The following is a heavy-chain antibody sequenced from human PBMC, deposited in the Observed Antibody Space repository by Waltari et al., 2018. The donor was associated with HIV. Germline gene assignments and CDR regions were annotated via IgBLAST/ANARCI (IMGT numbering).Heavy chain of an antibody. D-gene: IGHD4-17*01. Sequence: QVQLQESGPGLVKPSGTLSLTCAVPGGSISSSNWWRWVRQPPGKGLEWIGEIYHSGSTNYNPSLKSRVTISVDKSKNQFSLKLSSVTAADTAVYYCARDSSTVTTAHLGYWGQGTLVTVSS. CDR1: GGSISSSNW. CDR3: ARDSSTVTTAHLGY. V-gene: IGHV4-4*02. CDR2: IYHSGST. J-gene: IGHJ4*02.